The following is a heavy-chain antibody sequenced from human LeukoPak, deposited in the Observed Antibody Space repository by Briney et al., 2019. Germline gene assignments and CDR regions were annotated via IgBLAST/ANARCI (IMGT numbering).Heavy chain of an antibody. D-gene: IGHD1-26*01. CDR1: GFTFSSYA. J-gene: IGHJ4*02. V-gene: IGHV3-7*01. Sequence: GGSLRLSCAASGFTFSSYAMSWVRQAPGKGLEWVANIKQDGSDKYYVDSVKGRFTISRDNAKKSLYLQMNSLRAEDTAVYYCARYYSGSYDYWGQGTLVTVSS. CDR2: IKQDGSDK. CDR3: ARYYSGSYDY.